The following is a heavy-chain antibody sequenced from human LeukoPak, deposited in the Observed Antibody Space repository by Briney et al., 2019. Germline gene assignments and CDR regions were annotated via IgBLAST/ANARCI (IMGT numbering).Heavy chain of an antibody. V-gene: IGHV1-69*01. Sequence: SVKLSCKASGATFSSYAISWVRQAPGQGLEWMGGIIPIFGTANSAQKFQGRVTITADESTSTAYMELSSLRSEDTAVYYCARGQHCSSTSCYEGGLDYYYYYGMDVWGKGTTVTVSS. D-gene: IGHD2-2*01. CDR3: ARGQHCSSTSCYEGGLDYYYYYGMDV. CDR1: GATFSSYA. CDR2: IIPIFGTA. J-gene: IGHJ6*04.